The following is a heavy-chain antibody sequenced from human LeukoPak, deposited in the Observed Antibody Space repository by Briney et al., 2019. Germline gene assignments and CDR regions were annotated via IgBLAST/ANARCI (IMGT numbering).Heavy chain of an antibody. CDR1: GFTFSTYA. D-gene: IGHD6-13*01. V-gene: IGHV3-23*01. J-gene: IGHJ6*02. CDR2: ITGNSGLI. CDR3: AREVSWYDDGMDV. Sequence: GGSLRLSCAASGFTFSTYAMNWVRQAPGKGLEWVSVITGNSGLIYYADSVKGRFTISRDNSKNTVYLQMNSLRAEDTAVYYCAREVSWYDDGMDVWGQGTTVTVSS.